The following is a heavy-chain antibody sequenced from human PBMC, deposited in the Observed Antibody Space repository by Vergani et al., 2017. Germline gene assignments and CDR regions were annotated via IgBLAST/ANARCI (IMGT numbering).Heavy chain of an antibody. J-gene: IGHJ3*02. V-gene: IGHV1-69*18. CDR2: IIPIFGTA. CDR1: GGTFSSYA. CDR3: ARSLDYVWGSYSGGPFAFDI. D-gene: IGHD3-16*01. Sequence: QVQLVQSGAEVKKPGSSVQVSCKASGGTFSSYAISWVRQAPGQGLEWMGRIIPIFGTANYAQKFQGRVTITADESTSPAYMELSILRSEDTAVYYCARSLDYVWGSYSGGPFAFDIWGQGTMVTVSS.